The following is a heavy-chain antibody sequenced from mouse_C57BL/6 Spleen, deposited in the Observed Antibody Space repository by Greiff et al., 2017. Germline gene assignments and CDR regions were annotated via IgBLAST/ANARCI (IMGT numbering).Heavy chain of an antibody. D-gene: IGHD2-4*01. CDR3: ARSDYDYDRGYAMDY. CDR1: GYTFTSYW. V-gene: IGHV1-53*01. CDR2: INPSNGGT. J-gene: IGHJ4*01. Sequence: QVHVKQPGTELVKPGASVKLSCKASGYTFTSYWMHWVKQRPGQGLEWIGNINPSNGGTNYNEKFKSKATLTVDKSSSTAYMQLSSLTSEDSAVYYCARSDYDYDRGYAMDYWGQGTSVTVSS.